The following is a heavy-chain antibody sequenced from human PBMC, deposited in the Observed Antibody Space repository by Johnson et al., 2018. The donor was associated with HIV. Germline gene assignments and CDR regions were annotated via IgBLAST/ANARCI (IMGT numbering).Heavy chain of an antibody. J-gene: IGHJ3*02. CDR3: ARGYGGNYDAFDI. CDR1: GFTFSSYW. Sequence: VQLVESGGGLVQPGGSLRLSCEASGFTFSSYWMSWVRQAPGKGLEWVAFIRYDGSNKYYADSVKGRFTISRDNSKNTLYLQMNSLRAEDTAVYYCARGYGGNYDAFDIWGQGTMVTVSS. V-gene: IGHV3-30*02. CDR2: IRYDGSNK. D-gene: IGHD4-23*01.